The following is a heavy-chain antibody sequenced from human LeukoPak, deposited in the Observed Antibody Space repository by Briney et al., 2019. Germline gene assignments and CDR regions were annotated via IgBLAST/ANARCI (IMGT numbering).Heavy chain of an antibody. Sequence: GGSLRLSCVASGFSFTANWMSWVRQAPGKGLEWVSAISGSGGSTYYADSVKGRFTISRDNSKNTLYLQMNSLRAEDTAVYYCAKDGQLRYFDWLLKANYYYYYMDVWGKGTTVTVSS. V-gene: IGHV3-23*01. D-gene: IGHD3-9*01. CDR1: GFSFTANW. CDR2: ISGSGGST. CDR3: AKDGQLRYFDWLLKANYYYYYMDV. J-gene: IGHJ6*03.